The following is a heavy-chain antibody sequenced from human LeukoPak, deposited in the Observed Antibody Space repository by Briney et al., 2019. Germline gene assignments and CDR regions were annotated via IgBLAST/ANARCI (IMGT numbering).Heavy chain of an antibody. J-gene: IGHJ6*03. Sequence: ASVKVSCKASGYTFTCYGINWVRQAPGQGLEWMGWMNPNSGSTGYAQKFQGRVTITRNTSITTAYMELSRLRSEDTAVYYCARREYSSGWFGYYYYYMDVWGKGTTVTVSS. CDR3: ARREYSSGWFGYYYYYMDV. CDR2: MNPNSGST. CDR1: GYTFTCYG. D-gene: IGHD6-19*01. V-gene: IGHV1-8*03.